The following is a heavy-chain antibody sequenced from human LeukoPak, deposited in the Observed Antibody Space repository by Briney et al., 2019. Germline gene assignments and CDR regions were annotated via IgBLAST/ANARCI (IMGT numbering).Heavy chain of an antibody. CDR1: GFTFNSYW. J-gene: IGHJ4*02. CDR3: AKEGQLAPFDY. CDR2: INQDGSQK. D-gene: IGHD6-13*01. V-gene: IGHV3-7*01. Sequence: GGSLRLSCAASGFTFNSYWMSWVRQAPGKGLEWVANINQDGSQKYYADSVKGRFTISRDNSKNTLYLQMNSLRAEDTAVYYCAKEGQLAPFDYWGQGTLVTVSS.